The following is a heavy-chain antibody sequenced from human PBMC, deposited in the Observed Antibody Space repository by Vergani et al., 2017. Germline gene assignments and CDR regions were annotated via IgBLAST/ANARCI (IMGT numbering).Heavy chain of an antibody. CDR2: INDSGGT. D-gene: IGHD2/OR15-2a*01. V-gene: IGHV4-34*01. Sequence: QVQLQQWGAGLLKPSETLSLTCAVYGGSFSGYYWNWIRQPPGKGLEWIGEINDSGGTNYNPSLKSRVTISLDTSNNQFSLRMTSLTAADTAIYYCARDRDLYCRSTTSCHNWFDPWGQGSLVTVSS. CDR1: GGSFSGYY. J-gene: IGHJ5*02. CDR3: ARDRDLYCRSTTSCHNWFDP.